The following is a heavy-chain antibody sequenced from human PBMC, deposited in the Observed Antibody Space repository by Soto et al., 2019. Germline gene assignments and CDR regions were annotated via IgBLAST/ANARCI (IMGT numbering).Heavy chain of an antibody. V-gene: IGHV5-51*01. D-gene: IGHD2-2*01. CDR2: IYPGDSDT. Sequence: GESLKISCKGSGYSFTSYWIGWVRQMPGKGLEWMGIIYPGDSDTRYSPSFQGQVTISADKSISTAYLQWSSLKASDTAMYYCARLEWPFDDIVVVPAARPFDYWGQGTLVTVSS. J-gene: IGHJ4*02. CDR3: ARLEWPFDDIVVVPAARPFDY. CDR1: GYSFTSYW.